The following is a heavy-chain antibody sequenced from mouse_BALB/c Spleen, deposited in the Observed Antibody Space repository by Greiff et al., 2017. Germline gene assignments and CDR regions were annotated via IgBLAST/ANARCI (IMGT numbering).Heavy chain of an antibody. Sequence: DVMLVESGGGLVKPGGSLKLSCAASGFTFSSYAMSWVRQTPEKRLEWVASISSGGSTYYPDSVKGRFTISRDNARNILYLQMSSLRSEDTAMYYCARDFSYFDVWGAGTTVTVSS. CDR2: ISSGGST. V-gene: IGHV5-6-5*01. CDR1: GFTFSSYA. CDR3: ARDFSYFDV. J-gene: IGHJ1*01.